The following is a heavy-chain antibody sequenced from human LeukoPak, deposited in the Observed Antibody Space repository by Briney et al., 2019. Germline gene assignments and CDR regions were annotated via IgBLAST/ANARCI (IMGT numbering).Heavy chain of an antibody. J-gene: IGHJ4*02. Sequence: GGSLRLSCAASGFTFSSYWMTWVRQAPGKGLEWVSTIGGDGATTYYADSVKGRFTISRDNSKNTLFLQMNSLRAEDTAVYYCARGVTTHAYWGQGTLVTVSS. CDR1: GFTFSSYW. CDR2: IGGDGATT. CDR3: ARGVTTHAY. V-gene: IGHV3-23*01. D-gene: IGHD2-21*02.